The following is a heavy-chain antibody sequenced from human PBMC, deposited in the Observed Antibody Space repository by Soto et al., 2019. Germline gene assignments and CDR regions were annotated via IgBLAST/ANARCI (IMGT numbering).Heavy chain of an antibody. Sequence: HWGSLGICCLASGFVVRDYEVILVSQAPGKGLEYVSGISNNGAHTDYAKSVKGRFTISRDNSENTLYLQMGSLRAEDMALYYCARRGYGSRWPNVYMDVWGKGTTVTVSS. CDR2: ISNNGAHT. CDR3: ARRGYGSRWPNVYMDV. CDR1: GFVVRDYE. J-gene: IGHJ6*03. D-gene: IGHD6-13*01. V-gene: IGHV3-64*01.